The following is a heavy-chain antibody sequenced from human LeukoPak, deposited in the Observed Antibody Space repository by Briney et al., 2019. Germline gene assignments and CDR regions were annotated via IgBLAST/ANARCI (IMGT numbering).Heavy chain of an antibody. CDR3: AREAGIAAAGYYYYYMDV. CDR2: ISAYNGNT. J-gene: IGHJ6*03. CDR1: GYTFTGYY. D-gene: IGHD6-13*01. V-gene: IGHV1-18*04. Sequence: ASVKVSCKASGYTFTGYYMHWVRQAPGQGLEWMGWISAYNGNTNYAQKLQGRVTMTTDTSTSTAYMELRSLRSDDTAVYYCAREAGIAAAGYYYYYMDVWGKGTTVTISS.